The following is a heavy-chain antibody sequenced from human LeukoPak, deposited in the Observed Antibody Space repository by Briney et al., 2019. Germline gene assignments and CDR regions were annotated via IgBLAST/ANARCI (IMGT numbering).Heavy chain of an antibody. CDR3: ARQFGGSYGY. Sequence: GGSLRLSCAASGFTFSSCAMNWVRQAPGRGLEWVSSITTGSDIYYADSVKGRFTISRDNAKNSLYLDMNSLGAEDTAVYYCARQFGGSYGYWGQGTLVTVSS. CDR1: GFTFSSCA. CDR2: ITTGSDI. V-gene: IGHV3-21*01. J-gene: IGHJ4*02. D-gene: IGHD1-26*01.